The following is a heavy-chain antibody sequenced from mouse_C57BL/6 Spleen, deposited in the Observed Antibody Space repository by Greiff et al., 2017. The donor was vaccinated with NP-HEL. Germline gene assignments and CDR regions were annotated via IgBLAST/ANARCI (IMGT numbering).Heavy chain of an antibody. CDR2: ISSGGSYT. CDR1: GFTFSSYG. V-gene: IGHV5-6*01. CDR3: ARQISTGYFDV. D-gene: IGHD1-1*01. J-gene: IGHJ1*03. Sequence: EVQRVESGGDLVKPGGSLKLSCAASGFTFSSYGMSWVRQTPDKRLEWVATISSGGSYTYYPDSVKGRFTISRDNAKNTLYLQMSSLKSEDTAMYYCARQISTGYFDVWGTGTTVTVSS.